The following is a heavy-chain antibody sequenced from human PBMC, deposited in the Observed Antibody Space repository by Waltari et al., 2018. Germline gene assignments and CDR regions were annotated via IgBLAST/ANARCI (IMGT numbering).Heavy chain of an antibody. D-gene: IGHD3-3*01. CDR3: ARDPPIIWNGYPPSMDV. CDR2: ITSSDYI. Sequence: EVQMVESGGGLVEPGGSLRLSCATSGVVFSGFSLSGVRQTPGKGLEWVSSITSSDYIYYSDSVEGRFTISRDNAKQSLYLQMNSLRAEDTAVYYCARDPPIIWNGYPPSMDVWGQGTTVTVSS. CDR1: GVVFSGFS. V-gene: IGHV3-21*02. J-gene: IGHJ6*02.